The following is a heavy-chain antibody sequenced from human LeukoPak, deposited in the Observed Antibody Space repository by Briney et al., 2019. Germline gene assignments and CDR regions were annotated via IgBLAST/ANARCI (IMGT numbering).Heavy chain of an antibody. Sequence: GGSLRLSCVASGFTFSKYLMSWVRQAPGKGLEWVANIQKDGSEKHYVASVEGRFTISRDNAENSLFLQLNSLRVGDTAVYYCVRLWDSSGFFGYWGQGALVTVSS. CDR3: VRLWDSSGFFGY. J-gene: IGHJ4*02. V-gene: IGHV3-7*01. CDR2: IQKDGSEK. CDR1: GFTFSKYL. D-gene: IGHD3-22*01.